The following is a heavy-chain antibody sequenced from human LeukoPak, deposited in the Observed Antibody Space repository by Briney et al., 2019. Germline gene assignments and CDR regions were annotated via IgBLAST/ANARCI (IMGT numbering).Heavy chain of an antibody. Sequence: GGSLRLSCAASGFTFSSYSMNWVRQAPGKGLECVSSISSSGSYIYYADSVKGRFTISRDNAKNSLYLQMNSLRAEDTAVYYCARAHIVVVTGSGAFDIWGQGTMVTVSS. CDR2: ISSSGSYI. J-gene: IGHJ3*02. CDR3: ARAHIVVVTGSGAFDI. D-gene: IGHD2-21*02. V-gene: IGHV3-21*01. CDR1: GFTFSSYS.